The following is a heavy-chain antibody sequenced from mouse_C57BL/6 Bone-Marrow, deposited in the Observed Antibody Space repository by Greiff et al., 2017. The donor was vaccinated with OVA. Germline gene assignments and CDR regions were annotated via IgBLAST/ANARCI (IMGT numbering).Heavy chain of an antibody. CDR3: TREDWDWFAY. CDR1: GYTFTDYE. Sequence: QVQLQQSGAELARPGASVKLSCKASGYTFTDYEMHWVKQTPVHGLEWIGAIDPETGGTAYNQKFKGKAILTADKSSSTAYMELRSLTSEDSAVYYCTREDWDWFAYWGQGTLVTVSA. J-gene: IGHJ3*01. D-gene: IGHD4-1*01. V-gene: IGHV1-15*01. CDR2: IDPETGGT.